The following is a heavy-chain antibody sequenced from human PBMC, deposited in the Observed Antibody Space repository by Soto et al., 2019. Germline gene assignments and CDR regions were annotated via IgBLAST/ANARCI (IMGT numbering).Heavy chain of an antibody. Sequence: ASAQFAFTATGSTFTGSYKHLVRQAPGQGFEWMGWINPNSGGTNYAQKFQGRVTMIRDTSISTAYMELSRLRSDDTAVYYCARDHGVLRFLEWNVGFVIWGQGTM. CDR1: GSTFTGSY. CDR2: INPNSGGT. V-gene: IGHV1-2*02. CDR3: ARDHGVLRFLEWNVGFVI. J-gene: IGHJ3*02. D-gene: IGHD3-3*01.